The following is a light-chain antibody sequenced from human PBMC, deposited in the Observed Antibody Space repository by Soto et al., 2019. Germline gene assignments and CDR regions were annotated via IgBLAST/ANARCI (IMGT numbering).Light chain of an antibody. CDR3: SSYTSSSPVL. V-gene: IGLV2-14*01. CDR2: EVS. Sequence: QSALTQPAAVSGSPGQSITISCTGSSSDVGAYNYVSWFQQHPGKAPKLMTYEVSHRPSGVSNRFSGSKSGNTASLTISGLQAEDEADYYCSSYTSSSPVLFGGGTKVTVL. CDR1: SSDVGAYNY. J-gene: IGLJ2*01.